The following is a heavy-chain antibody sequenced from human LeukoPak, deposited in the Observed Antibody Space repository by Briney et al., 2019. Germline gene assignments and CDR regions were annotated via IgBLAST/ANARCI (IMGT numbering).Heavy chain of an antibody. V-gene: IGHV1-69*04. J-gene: IGHJ4*02. CDR1: GGTFSSYA. CDR3: AREEDCSSTSCYGRGPYFDY. D-gene: IGHD2-2*01. Sequence: SVKVSCKASGGTFSSYAISWVRQAPGQGLEWMGRIIPILGIANYAQKFQGRVTVTADKSTSTAYMELSSLRSEDTAVYYCAREEDCSSTSCYGRGPYFDYWGQGTLVTVSS. CDR2: IIPILGIA.